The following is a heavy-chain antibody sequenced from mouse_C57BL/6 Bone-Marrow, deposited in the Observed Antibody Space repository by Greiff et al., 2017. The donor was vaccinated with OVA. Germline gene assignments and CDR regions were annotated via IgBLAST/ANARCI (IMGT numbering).Heavy chain of an antibody. D-gene: IGHD1-1*01. CDR3: AREKEYYGSRWYFDV. Sequence: VQLQQPGAELVKPGASVKLSCKASGYTFTSYWMHWVKQRPGQGLEWIGMIHPNSGSTNYNEKFKSKATLTVDKSSSTAYMQLSSLTSEDSAVYYCAREKEYYGSRWYFDVWGTGTTVTVSS. CDR2: IHPNSGST. J-gene: IGHJ1*03. CDR1: GYTFTSYW. V-gene: IGHV1-64*01.